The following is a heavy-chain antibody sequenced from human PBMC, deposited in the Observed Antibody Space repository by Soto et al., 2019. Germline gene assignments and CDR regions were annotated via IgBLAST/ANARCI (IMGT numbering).Heavy chain of an antibody. CDR2: ISSSSSYT. CDR1: GFTFSDYY. Sequence: PGFYLRLSFAASGFTFSDYYMSWIRQAPGKGLEWVSYISSSSSYTNYADSVKGRFTISRDNAKNSLYLQMNSLRAEDTAVYYYASDDCTNGVCCGIQVWGQGSKVTVAS. CDR3: ASDDCTNGVCCGIQV. V-gene: IGHV3-11*06. D-gene: IGHD2-8*01. J-gene: IGHJ6*01.